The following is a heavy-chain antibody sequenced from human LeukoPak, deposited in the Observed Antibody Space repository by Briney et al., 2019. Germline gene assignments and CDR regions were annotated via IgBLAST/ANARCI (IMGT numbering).Heavy chain of an antibody. Sequence: SETLSLTCTVSGGSISSYYWSWIRQPPGKGLEWIGYIYYSGSTSYNPSLKSRVTISVDTSKNQFSLKLSSVTAADTAVYYCEAYYDFWSGYYYWGQGTLVTVSS. D-gene: IGHD3-3*01. J-gene: IGHJ4*02. CDR2: IYYSGST. V-gene: IGHV4-59*01. CDR1: GGSISSYY. CDR3: EAYYDFWSGYYY.